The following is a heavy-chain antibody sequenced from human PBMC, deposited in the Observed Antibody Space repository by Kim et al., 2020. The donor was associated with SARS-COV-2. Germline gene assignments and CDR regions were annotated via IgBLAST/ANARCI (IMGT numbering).Heavy chain of an antibody. Sequence: SETLSLTCTVSGGSISSSSYYWGWIRQPPGKGLEWIGSIYYSGSTYYNPSLKSRVTISVDTSKTQFSLKLSSVTAADTAVYYCARRHGSGSYYAFDIWGQGTMVTVSS. D-gene: IGHD3-10*01. CDR1: GGSISSSSYY. CDR2: IYYSGST. CDR3: ARRHGSGSYYAFDI. J-gene: IGHJ3*02. V-gene: IGHV4-39*01.